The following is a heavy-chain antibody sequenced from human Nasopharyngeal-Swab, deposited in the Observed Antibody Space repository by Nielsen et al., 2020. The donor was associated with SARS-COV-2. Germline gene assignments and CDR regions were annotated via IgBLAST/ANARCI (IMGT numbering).Heavy chain of an antibody. V-gene: IGHV1-69*13. CDR2: IIPIFGTA. D-gene: IGHD4-23*01. J-gene: IGHJ4*02. Sequence: SVKVSCKASGVTFSSYAISWVRQAPGQGLEWMGGIIPIFGTANYAQKFQGRVTITADESTSTAYMELSSLRSEDTAVYYCASYGGNSAFHQFDYWGQGTLVTVSS. CDR3: ASYGGNSAFHQFDY. CDR1: GVTFSSYA.